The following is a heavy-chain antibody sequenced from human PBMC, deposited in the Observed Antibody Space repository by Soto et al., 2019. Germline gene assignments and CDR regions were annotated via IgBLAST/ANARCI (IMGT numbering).Heavy chain of an antibody. Sequence: QVQLQEAGPGLVKPSETLALNCSVSGASVSSGDYYWSWIRRPPGKGLEWIGYIYFSGATRYDPSLKRRVSISIDTFKTLFSLLLKSVPAADTAVYYCVRVNADDSSGYDVDYWGQGLLVSVSS. CDR2: IYFSGAT. CDR1: GASVSSGDYY. CDR3: VRVNADDSSGYDVDY. J-gene: IGHJ4*02. D-gene: IGHD6-19*01. V-gene: IGHV4-61*03.